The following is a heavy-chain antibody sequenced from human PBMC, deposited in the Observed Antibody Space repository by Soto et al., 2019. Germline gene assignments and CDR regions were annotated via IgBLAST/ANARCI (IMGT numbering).Heavy chain of an antibody. J-gene: IGHJ4*02. CDR3: ARDGQWLPRDGLRSSYYFDY. D-gene: IGHD6-19*01. CDR2: IWYDGGNK. V-gene: IGHV3-33*01. CDR1: GFNFSSYV. Sequence: VQLVESGGGVVQPGRSLRLSCAASGFNFSSYVMHWVRQAPGKGLEWVAVIWYDGGNKYYADSVKGRFTISRDNSKNTPYLQMNRLRAEDTAVYYCARDGQWLPRDGLRSSYYFDYWGQGTLVTVSS.